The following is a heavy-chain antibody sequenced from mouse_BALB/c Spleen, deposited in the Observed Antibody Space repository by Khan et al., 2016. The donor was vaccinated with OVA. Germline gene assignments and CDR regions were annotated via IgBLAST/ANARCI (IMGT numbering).Heavy chain of an antibody. D-gene: IGHD2-10*01. V-gene: IGHV2-6-5*01. CDR3: AKSFYAHYYAMDY. Sequence: VQLQESGPGLVAPSQSLSITCTVSGFSLTDYGVSWIRQPPGKGLEWLGVIWGGGSTYYNSALKSRLSISKDNSKSQVFLKMNSLQPDDAAMYYCAKSFYAHYYAMDYWGQGTSVTVSS. CDR2: IWGGGST. J-gene: IGHJ4*01. CDR1: GFSLTDYG.